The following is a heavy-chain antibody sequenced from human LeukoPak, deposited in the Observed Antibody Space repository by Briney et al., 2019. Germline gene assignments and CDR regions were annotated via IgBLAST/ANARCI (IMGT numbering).Heavy chain of an antibody. D-gene: IGHD7-27*01. CDR2: ISGSGGST. CDR3: ARDSGPGAFVFDY. CDR1: GFTFSSYG. Sequence: GGSLRLSCAASGFTFSSYGMSWVRQAPGKGLEWVSAISGSGGSTYYADSVKGRFTISRDNSKNTLYLQMNSLRAEDTAVYYCARDSGPGAFVFDYWGQGTLVTVSS. V-gene: IGHV3-23*01. J-gene: IGHJ4*02.